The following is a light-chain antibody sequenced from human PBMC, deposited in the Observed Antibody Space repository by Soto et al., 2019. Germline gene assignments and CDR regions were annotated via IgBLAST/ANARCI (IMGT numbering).Light chain of an antibody. V-gene: IGLV2-14*01. Sequence: QSVLTQPASVSGSPGQSITISCTGTSSDGGGYNYVSWYQQYPGKAPKLMIYEVNNRPSGVSNRFSGSKSGNTASLTISGLQAEDEADYYCSSYTSSSTLVFGGGTKLTVL. J-gene: IGLJ2*01. CDR1: SSDGGGYNY. CDR3: SSYTSSSTLV. CDR2: EVN.